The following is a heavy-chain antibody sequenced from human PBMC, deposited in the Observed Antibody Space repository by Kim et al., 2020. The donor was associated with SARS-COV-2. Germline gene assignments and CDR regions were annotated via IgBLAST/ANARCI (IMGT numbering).Heavy chain of an antibody. CDR3: ARWESRCY. CDR2: ISTDTGDT. J-gene: IGHJ4*02. CDR1: GYSFIDYA. V-gene: IGHV1-18*01. D-gene: IGHD1-26*01. Sequence: ASVKVSCKTSGYSFIDYAISWVRQSPGQGLEWMGWISTDTGDTKYALNLQGRVTLTTDTSTSTAYMELRGLRSDDTAVYYCARWESRCYWGQGTLVTVSS.